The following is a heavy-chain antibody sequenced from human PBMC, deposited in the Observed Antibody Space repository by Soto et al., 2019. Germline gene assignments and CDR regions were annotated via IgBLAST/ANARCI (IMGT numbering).Heavy chain of an antibody. Sequence: QVQLVQSGAEVKKPGSSVKVSCKASGGTFSSYTISWVRQAPGQGLEWMGRIIPILGIANYAQKFQGRVTITADKSTSTAYMELSSLRSEDTAVYYCAKGGKYDYGEYFDYWGQGTLVTVSS. CDR3: AKGGKYDYGEYFDY. J-gene: IGHJ4*02. CDR1: GGTFSSYT. D-gene: IGHD4-17*01. CDR2: IIPILGIA. V-gene: IGHV1-69*02.